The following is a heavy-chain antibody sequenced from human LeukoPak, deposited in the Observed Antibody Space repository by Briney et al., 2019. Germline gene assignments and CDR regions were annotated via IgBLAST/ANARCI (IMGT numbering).Heavy chain of an antibody. J-gene: IGHJ4*02. D-gene: IGHD2-21*01. V-gene: IGHV1-8*01. CDR1: GYTFTNYD. CDR3: TRSVRNGHIDY. Sequence: ASVKVSCKTSGYTFTNYDINWVRQATGQGLEWMGWMNPNSGNTGYAQKFQGRVTMTRSTSISTAYMELSSLTFEDTAVYYCTRSVRNGHIDYWGQGTLVTVSS. CDR2: MNPNSGNT.